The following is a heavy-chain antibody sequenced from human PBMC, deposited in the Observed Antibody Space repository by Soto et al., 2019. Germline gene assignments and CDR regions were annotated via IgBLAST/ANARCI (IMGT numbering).Heavy chain of an antibody. CDR1: GGSFSSYY. CDR3: AGRDCSGTNCYYLDYYYMDV. V-gene: IGHV4-59*08. D-gene: IGHD2-2*01. J-gene: IGHJ6*03. Sequence: QVQLQESGPGLVRPSETLSLTCTVSGGSFSSYYWTWIRQSPGKGLEWIGDIDYSGSTDYNASLTARLPTSINTSKTQFSLRLNSMTAADTAVYYCAGRDCSGTNCYYLDYYYMDVWGKGTTVTVSS. CDR2: IDYSGST.